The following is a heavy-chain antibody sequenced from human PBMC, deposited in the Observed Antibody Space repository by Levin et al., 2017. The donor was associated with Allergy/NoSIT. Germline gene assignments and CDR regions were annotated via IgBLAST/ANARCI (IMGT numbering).Heavy chain of an antibody. CDR1: GFTFSSYG. J-gene: IGHJ4*02. D-gene: IGHD3-16*01. CDR3: AKGGRVYYFDY. Sequence: GESLKISCAASGFTFSSYGMHWVRQAPGKGLEWVAVISYDGSNKYYADSVKGRFTISRDNSKNTLYLQMNSLRAEDTAVYYCAKGGRVYYFDYWGQGTLVTVSS. CDR2: ISYDGSNK. V-gene: IGHV3-30*18.